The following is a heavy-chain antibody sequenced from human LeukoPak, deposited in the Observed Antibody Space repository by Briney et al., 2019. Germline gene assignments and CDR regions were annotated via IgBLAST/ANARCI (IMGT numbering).Heavy chain of an antibody. Sequence: PSETLSLTCTVSGGSISSYYWSWIRQPPGKGLEWIGYIYYSGSPNYNPSLKSRVTISVDTSKNQFSLKLSSVTAADTAVYYCASVVVVAANQRYFDYWGQGTLVTVSS. CDR2: IYYSGSP. CDR3: ASVVVVAANQRYFDY. CDR1: GGSISSYY. V-gene: IGHV4-59*01. J-gene: IGHJ4*02. D-gene: IGHD2-15*01.